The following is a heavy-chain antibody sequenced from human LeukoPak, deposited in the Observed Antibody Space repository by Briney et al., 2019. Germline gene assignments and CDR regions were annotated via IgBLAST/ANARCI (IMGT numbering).Heavy chain of an antibody. J-gene: IGHJ5*02. V-gene: IGHV1-8*01. Sequence: ASVKVSCKASGYTFTSYDINWVRQATGQGLEWMGWMNPNSGNTGYAQKFQGRVTMTRNTSISTAYMELSSLRSEDTAVYYCARGLRSSWHRGSNWFDPWGQGTLVTVSS. D-gene: IGHD6-13*01. CDR2: MNPNSGNT. CDR1: GYTFTSYD. CDR3: ARGLRSSWHRGSNWFDP.